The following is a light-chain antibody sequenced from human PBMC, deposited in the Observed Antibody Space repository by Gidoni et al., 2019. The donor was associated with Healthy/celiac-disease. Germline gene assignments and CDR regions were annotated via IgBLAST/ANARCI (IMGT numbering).Light chain of an antibody. Sequence: QSALTQPASVSGSPGQSITISCTATSSDVGGYNYVSWYQQHPGKAPKLMIYEVSNRPSGVPDRFSGSKSGNTASLTISGLQAEDEADYYCSSYTSSSTWVFGGGTKLTVL. V-gene: IGLV2-14*01. CDR3: SSYTSSSTWV. J-gene: IGLJ3*02. CDR1: SSDVGGYNY. CDR2: EVS.